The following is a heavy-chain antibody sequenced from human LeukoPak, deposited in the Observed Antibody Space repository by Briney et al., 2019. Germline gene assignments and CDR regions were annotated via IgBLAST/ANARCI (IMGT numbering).Heavy chain of an antibody. Sequence: KPSETLSLTCTVSGGSISSYYWSWIRQPPGKGLEWIGYIYYTGSTDYNPSLKSRVAILVDTSKNQFSLKLSSVTAADTAVYYCARGSKAAPGTFDYWGQGTLVTVSS. V-gene: IGHV4-59*01. CDR1: GGSISSYY. CDR3: ARGSKAAPGTFDY. CDR2: IYYTGST. J-gene: IGHJ4*02. D-gene: IGHD6-13*01.